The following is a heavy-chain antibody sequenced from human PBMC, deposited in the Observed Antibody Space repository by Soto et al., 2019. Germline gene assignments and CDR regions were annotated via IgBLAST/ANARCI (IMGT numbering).Heavy chain of an antibody. D-gene: IGHD2-15*01. V-gene: IGHV4-31*03. J-gene: IGHJ5*02. Sequence: QVQLQESGPGLVKPSQTLSHTCTVSGGSISSGGYYWSWIRQHPGTGLEWIGYIYYSGSTYYNPSLKRRVTISVDTSKNQVALKLSSVTAADTAVYYCARRGYCSGGSCYRGWFDHWGQGTLVTVSS. CDR2: IYYSGST. CDR3: ARRGYCSGGSCYRGWFDH. CDR1: GGSISSGGYY.